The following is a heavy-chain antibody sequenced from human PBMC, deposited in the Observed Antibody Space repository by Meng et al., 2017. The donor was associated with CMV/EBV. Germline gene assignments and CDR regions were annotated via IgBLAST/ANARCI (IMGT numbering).Heavy chain of an antibody. V-gene: IGHV3-7*01. CDR1: GFTFSSYW. CDR3: ARLFTDAFDI. D-gene: IGHD3-10*01. Sequence: GESLQITCAAAGFTFSSYWMSWVRQAPGKGLEWVANIKQDGSGKYYVDSVKGRFTISRDNAKNSLYLQMNSLRAEDTAVYYCARLFTDAFDIWGQGTMVTVSS. J-gene: IGHJ3*02. CDR2: IKQDGSGK.